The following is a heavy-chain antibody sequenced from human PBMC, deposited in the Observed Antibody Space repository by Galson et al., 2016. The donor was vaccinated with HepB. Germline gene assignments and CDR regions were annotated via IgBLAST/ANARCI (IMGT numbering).Heavy chain of an antibody. V-gene: IGHV6-1*01. Sequence: CAISGDSVSSKSAAWNWIRHSPSRGLEWLGRTYHTSNWYSDYAVSVKSRITINPDTSKNQFSLQLNSVTPEDTAVYYCARGHLVVPFSFYFDSWGQGILVTVSS. CDR3: ARGHLVVPFSFYFDS. D-gene: IGHD2-2*01. J-gene: IGHJ4*02. CDR1: GDSVSSKSAA. CDR2: TYHTSNWYS.